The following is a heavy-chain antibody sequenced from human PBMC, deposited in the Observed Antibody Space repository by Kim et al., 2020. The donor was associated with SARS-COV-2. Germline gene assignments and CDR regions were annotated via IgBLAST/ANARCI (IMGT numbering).Heavy chain of an antibody. J-gene: IGHJ3*02. CDR2: ISAYNGNT. V-gene: IGHV1-18*01. D-gene: IGHD3-3*01. CDR3: ARDRLGFLEWYHQDAFDI. CDR1: GYTFTSYG. Sequence: ASVKVSCKASGYTFTSYGISWVRQAPGQGLEWMGWISAYNGNTNYAQKLQGRVTMTTDTSTSTAYMELRSLRSDDTAVYYCARDRLGFLEWYHQDAFDIWGQGTMVTVSS.